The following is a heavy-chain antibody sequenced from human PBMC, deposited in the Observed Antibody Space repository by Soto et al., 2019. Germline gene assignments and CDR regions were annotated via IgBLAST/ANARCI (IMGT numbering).Heavy chain of an antibody. CDR1: GYTFRDYD. J-gene: IGHJ4*02. V-gene: IGHV1-8*01. CDR2: MNPNSSNT. Sequence: QVQLVQSGAEVKKPGASVMVSCKASGYTFRDYDLNWVRQASGQGLEWMGWMNPNSSNTAYAQKFQGRVTMTRDTSINTAYMELTSLRSEDTAVYYCARRARIGKQLWLPFDYWAQGTLVTVSS. D-gene: IGHD5-18*01. CDR3: ARRARIGKQLWLPFDY.